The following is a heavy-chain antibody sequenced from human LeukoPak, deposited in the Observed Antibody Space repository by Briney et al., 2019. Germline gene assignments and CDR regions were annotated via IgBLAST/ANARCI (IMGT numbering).Heavy chain of an antibody. CDR1: GYTFTSYD. Sequence: GASVKVSCKASGYTFTSYDITWVRQAPGQGLEWMGLINPTGGSTGYAQKFQGRVTMTRDMSTSTDYMELSSLRSEDTAIYYCARDNSVGDNAWWFDPWGQGTLVTVSS. CDR3: ARDNSVGDNAWWFDP. CDR2: INPTGGST. V-gene: IGHV1-46*01. J-gene: IGHJ5*02. D-gene: IGHD1-26*01.